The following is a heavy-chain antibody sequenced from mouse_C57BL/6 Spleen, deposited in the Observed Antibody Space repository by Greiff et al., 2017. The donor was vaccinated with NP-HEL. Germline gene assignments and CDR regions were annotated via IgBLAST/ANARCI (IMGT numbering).Heavy chain of an antibody. CDR3: ASYRNSLDD. CDR2: ISSGGSYT. V-gene: IGHV5-6*01. D-gene: IGHD2-14*01. CDR1: GFTFSSYG. Sequence: EVMLVESGGDLVKPGGSLKLSCAASGFTFSSYGMSWVRQTPDKRLEWVATISSGGSYTYYPDSVKGRFTISRDNAKNTLDLQMSSLKSEDTAMYYCASYRNSLDDWGQGTTLTVSS. J-gene: IGHJ2*01.